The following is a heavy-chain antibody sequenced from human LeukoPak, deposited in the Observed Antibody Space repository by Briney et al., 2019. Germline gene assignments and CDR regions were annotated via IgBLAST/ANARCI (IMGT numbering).Heavy chain of an antibody. J-gene: IGHJ6*03. CDR2: ISSSGSTI. V-gene: IGHV3-48*04. CDR3: ARDYGDYKYYYYMDV. Sequence: GGSLRLSCGASGFTFSRHSMNWVRQAPGKGLEGVSYISSSGSTIYYADSVKGRFTISRDNAKNSLYLQMNSLRAEDTAVYYCARDYGDYKYYYYMDVWGKGTTVTISS. CDR1: GFTFSRHS. D-gene: IGHD4-17*01.